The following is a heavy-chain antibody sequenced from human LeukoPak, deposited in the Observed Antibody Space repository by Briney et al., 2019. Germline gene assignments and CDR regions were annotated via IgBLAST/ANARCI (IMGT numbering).Heavy chain of an antibody. D-gene: IGHD6-6*01. Sequence: PSETLSLTCTVSGVSISSSNSYWGWIRQPPGKGLEWIGSIYYTGNTNYNPSLKSRVTISVDTSKNQFSLKLSSVTAADTAVYYCARDWGATIAARTIGFDPWGQGTLVTVSS. CDR2: IYYTGNT. CDR3: ARDWGATIAARTIGFDP. CDR1: GVSISSSNSY. J-gene: IGHJ5*02. V-gene: IGHV4-39*07.